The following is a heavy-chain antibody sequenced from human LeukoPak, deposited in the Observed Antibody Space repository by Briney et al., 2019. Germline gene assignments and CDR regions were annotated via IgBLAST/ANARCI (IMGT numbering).Heavy chain of an antibody. V-gene: IGHV3-15*01. J-gene: IGHJ4*02. CDR3: TTRRQDGW. Sequence: GGSLRLSCVGSGFTFSDAWMSWVRQAPGKRLEWVGRIKSKSDGGTIDYAAPVKGRFTISRDDSRNTLCLQMNSLKTEDTAVYYCTTRRQDGWWGQGTLVTVS. D-gene: IGHD2-15*01. CDR2: IKSKSDGGTI. CDR1: GFTFSDAW.